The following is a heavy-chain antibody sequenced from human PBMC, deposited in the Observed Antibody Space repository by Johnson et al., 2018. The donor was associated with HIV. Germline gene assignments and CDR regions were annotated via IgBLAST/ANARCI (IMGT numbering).Heavy chain of an antibody. D-gene: IGHD2-8*02. CDR2: IRYDGSNK. V-gene: IGHV3-30*02. Sequence: QMQLVESGGGVVQPGGSLRLSCAASGFTLRSYGMHWVRQAPGKGLEWVAFIRYDGSNKYYVDSVKGRFTISRDNSKNTLYLQINSLRAEDTAVYYCARGPSQLYWPDVAFDIWGQGTTVTVSS. J-gene: IGHJ3*02. CDR1: GFTLRSYG. CDR3: ARGPSQLYWPDVAFDI.